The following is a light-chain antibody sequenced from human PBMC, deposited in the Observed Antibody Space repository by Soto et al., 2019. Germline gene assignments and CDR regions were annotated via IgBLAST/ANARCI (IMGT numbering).Light chain of an antibody. CDR3: QQYNTYSRT. V-gene: IGKV1-5*03. Sequence: DIQMTQSPSTLSASVGDRVTITCRASQSISNWLAWYQQRPGKAPKLLIYKASSLEGGVPSRFSGSGAGTELTLTIRSLQPDDFAAYYCQQYNTYSRTFGQGTKVEIK. CDR2: KAS. J-gene: IGKJ1*01. CDR1: QSISNW.